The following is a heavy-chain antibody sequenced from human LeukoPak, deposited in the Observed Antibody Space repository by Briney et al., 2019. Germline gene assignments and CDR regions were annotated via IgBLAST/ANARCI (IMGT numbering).Heavy chain of an antibody. V-gene: IGHV3-13*01. CDR2: IGTAGDT. Sequence: PGGSLRLSCAASGFTFSSCDMHWVRQATGKGLEWVSPIGTAGDTYYPGSVKGRFTISRDNAKNSLYLQMNSLRAEDTALYYCARWFGELLHYYYMDVWGKGTTVTVSS. J-gene: IGHJ6*03. D-gene: IGHD3-10*01. CDR1: GFTFSSCD. CDR3: ARWFGELLHYYYMDV.